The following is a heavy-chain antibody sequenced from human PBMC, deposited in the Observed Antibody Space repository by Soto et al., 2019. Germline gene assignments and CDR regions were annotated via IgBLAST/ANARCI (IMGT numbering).Heavy chain of an antibody. Sequence: GGSLRLSCAASGFTFSSYGMHWVRQAPGKGLEWVAVISYDGSNKYYADSVKGRFTISRDNSKNTLYLQMNSLRAEDTAVYYCAKDGHPKNCSSTSCYGYYMDVWGKGTTVTVSS. J-gene: IGHJ6*03. D-gene: IGHD2-2*01. V-gene: IGHV3-30*18. CDR3: AKDGHPKNCSSTSCYGYYMDV. CDR1: GFTFSSYG. CDR2: ISYDGSNK.